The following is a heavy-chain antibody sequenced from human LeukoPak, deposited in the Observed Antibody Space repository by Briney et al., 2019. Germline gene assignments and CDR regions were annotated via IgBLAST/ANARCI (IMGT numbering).Heavy chain of an antibody. J-gene: IGHJ4*02. CDR3: TRTWIQLSQYFDY. D-gene: IGHD5-18*01. Sequence: SGGSLRLSCTGSGFTFGDYAINWVRQAPGKGLEWVGFVRSKAYGGTPEYAASVKGGFSISRDDSESIAYLQMNSLKIEDTAVYYCTRTWIQLSQYFDYWGQGTLVTVTS. CDR2: VRSKAYGGTP. V-gene: IGHV3-49*04. CDR1: GFTFGDYA.